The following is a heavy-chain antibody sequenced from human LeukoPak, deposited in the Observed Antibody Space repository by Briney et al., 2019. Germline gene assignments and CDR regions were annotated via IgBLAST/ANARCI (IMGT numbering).Heavy chain of an antibody. V-gene: IGHV1-58*02. D-gene: IGHD3-10*01. J-gene: IGHJ4*02. Sequence: SVKVSCQASGFTLTSSAMQWVRQARAQRREWIGWIFVGSGNTNYAQKFQERVTITRDMPTSTAYMELSSLRYEYTAVYSCAAYHYYGSGYDCWGQGTLVTVSS. CDR1: GFTLTSSA. CDR3: AAYHYYGSGYDC. CDR2: IFVGSGNT.